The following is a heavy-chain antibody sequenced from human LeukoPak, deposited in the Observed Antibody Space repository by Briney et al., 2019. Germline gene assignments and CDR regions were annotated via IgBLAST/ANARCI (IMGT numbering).Heavy chain of an antibody. CDR3: ARQSHPGDAFDI. V-gene: IGHV1-18*01. CDR2: ISAYNGNT. CDR1: GYTFTSYG. Sequence: ASVKVSCKASGYTFTSYGISWVRQAPGQGLVWMGWISAYNGNTNYAQKLQGRVTMTTDTSTSTAYMELRSLRSDDTAVYYCARQSHPGDAFDIWGQGTMVTVSS. J-gene: IGHJ3*02.